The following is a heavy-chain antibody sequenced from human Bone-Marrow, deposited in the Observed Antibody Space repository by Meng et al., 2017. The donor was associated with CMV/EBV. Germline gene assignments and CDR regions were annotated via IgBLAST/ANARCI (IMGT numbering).Heavy chain of an antibody. V-gene: IGHV1-18*01. CDR3: ARDRSNSDV. CDR2: IKPDKGDT. D-gene: IGHD2-15*01. J-gene: IGHJ4*02. CDR1: GYNFVTFG. Sequence: TVSCQASGYNFVTFGMGWVRQAPGEGLEWMGWIKPDKGDTDYAQKFQDRITLTTDRSTNTVYMELRSLRSDDTAVYYCARDRSNSDVWGQGTLVTVSS.